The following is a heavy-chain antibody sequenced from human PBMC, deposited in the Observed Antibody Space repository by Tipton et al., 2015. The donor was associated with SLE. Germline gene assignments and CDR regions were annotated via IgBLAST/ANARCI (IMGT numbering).Heavy chain of an antibody. CDR1: GDPISSGDYY. CDR2: ISYSENT. D-gene: IGHD6-6*01. Sequence: TLSLTCTVSGDPISSGDYYWSWIRQPPGKGLEWIGYISYSENTYFNPSLKSRVTMSVDTSKNQFSLRLSSVTAADTAVYSCARDTRSSRYFQHWGQGILVTVSS. J-gene: IGHJ1*01. CDR3: ARDTRSSRYFQH. V-gene: IGHV4-30-4*01.